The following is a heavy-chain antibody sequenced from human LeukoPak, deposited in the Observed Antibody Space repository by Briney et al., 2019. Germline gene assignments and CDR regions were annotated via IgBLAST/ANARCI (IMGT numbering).Heavy chain of an antibody. D-gene: IGHD4-11*01. J-gene: IGHJ4*02. V-gene: IGHV3-23*01. CDR3: AKYDSNYSDQILIDY. CDR1: GFTFSSYA. Sequence: GGSLRLSCAASGFTFSSYAMSWVRQAPGKGLEWASAISGSGGSTYYADSVKGRFTISRDNSKNTLYLQMNSLRAEDTAVYYCAKYDSNYSDQILIDYWGQGTLVTVSS. CDR2: ISGSGGST.